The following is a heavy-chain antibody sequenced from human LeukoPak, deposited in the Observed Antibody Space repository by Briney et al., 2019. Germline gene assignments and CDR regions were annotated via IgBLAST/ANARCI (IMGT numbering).Heavy chain of an antibody. CDR3: AREEDGGYSYGYVNYVDY. J-gene: IGHJ4*02. D-gene: IGHD5-18*01. V-gene: IGHV3-53*01. CDR2: IYSGGST. Sequence: GGSLRLSCAASGFTVSSNYMSWVRQAPGKGLEWVSVIYSGGSTYYADSVKGRFTISRDNSKNTLYLQMNSLRAEDTAVYYCAREEDGGYSYGYVNYVDYWGQGTLVTVSS. CDR1: GFTVSSNY.